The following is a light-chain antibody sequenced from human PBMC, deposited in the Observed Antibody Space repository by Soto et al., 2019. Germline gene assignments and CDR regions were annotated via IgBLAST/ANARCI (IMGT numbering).Light chain of an antibody. CDR3: QQSYTTPLYS. V-gene: IGKV1-39*01. Sequence: IPMPQSPSSLSASVGDRVTITCRASQSIGNFLNWYQQRPGKAPKLLIYAASSLESGVPSRFTARASGTEFTLTISSLQPEDSATYYCQQSYTTPLYSFGQGTKLEIK. CDR1: QSIGNF. CDR2: AAS. J-gene: IGKJ2*01.